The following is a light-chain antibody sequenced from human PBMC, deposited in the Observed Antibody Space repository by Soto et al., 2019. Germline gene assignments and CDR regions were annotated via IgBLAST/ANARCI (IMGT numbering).Light chain of an antibody. CDR3: QQLNSYPIT. CDR2: AAS. Sequence: DIQLTHSPSFLSASVGDRVTITCRASQDISSYLAWYQQKPGKAPNLLIYAASTLQSGVPSRFSGSGSGTEFTLTISSLQPEDFATYFCQQLNSYPITFGQGTRLQIK. J-gene: IGKJ5*01. CDR1: QDISSY. V-gene: IGKV1-9*01.